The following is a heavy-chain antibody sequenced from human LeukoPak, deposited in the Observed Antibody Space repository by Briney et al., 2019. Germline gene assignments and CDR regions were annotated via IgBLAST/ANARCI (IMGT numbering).Heavy chain of an antibody. CDR3: ARQWEPFGAFDI. D-gene: IGHD1-26*01. J-gene: IGHJ3*02. CDR1: GYTFTSYG. V-gene: IGHV1-18*01. CDR2: ISAYNGNT. Sequence: ASVKVSCKASGYTFTSYGISWVRQAPGQGLEWMGWISAYNGNTNYAQKLQGRVTMTTDTCTSTAYMELRSLRSDDTAVYYCARQWEPFGAFDIWGQGTMVTVSS.